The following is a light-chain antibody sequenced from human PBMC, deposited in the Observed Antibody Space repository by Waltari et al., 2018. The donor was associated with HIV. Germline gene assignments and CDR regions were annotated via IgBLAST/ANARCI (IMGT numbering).Light chain of an antibody. CDR1: SSDIGSYNL. V-gene: IGLV2-23*02. CDR2: DVN. J-gene: IGLJ2*01. Sequence: QSALTQPASVSGSLGQSITISCTGTSSDIGSYNLVSWYQQYPGKAPKVIIYDVNKWPSGVAHRFSGFKAANTASLTISGLQAEDEADYYGCSYAGSPTFVIFGGGTKVTVL. CDR3: CSYAGSPTFVI.